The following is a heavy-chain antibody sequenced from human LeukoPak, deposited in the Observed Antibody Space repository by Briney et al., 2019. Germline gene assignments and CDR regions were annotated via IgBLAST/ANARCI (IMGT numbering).Heavy chain of an antibody. D-gene: IGHD3-22*01. J-gene: IGHJ4*02. V-gene: IGHV4-59*02. CDR2: IYYSGST. Sequence: SETLSLTCTVSGGSVSSYYWSWIRQPPGKGLEWIGYIYYSGSTNYNPSLKSRVTISVDTSKNQFSLKLSSVTAADTAVYYCARRRITMIVVVITPFDYWGQGTLVTVSS. CDR1: GGSVSSYY. CDR3: ARRRITMIVVVITPFDY.